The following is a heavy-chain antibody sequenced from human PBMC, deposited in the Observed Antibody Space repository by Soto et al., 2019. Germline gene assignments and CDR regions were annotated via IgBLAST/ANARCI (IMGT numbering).Heavy chain of an antibody. CDR3: AREQGVADPTQGDWFDP. V-gene: IGHV1-69*13. Sequence: GASVKVSCKASGGTFSSYAISWVRQAPGQGLDCMGGIIPIFGTANYAQKFQGRVTITADESTSTAYMELSSLRSEDTAVYYCAREQGVADPTQGDWFDPWGQGTLVTVSS. CDR2: IIPIFGTA. J-gene: IGHJ5*02. CDR1: GGTFSSYA. D-gene: IGHD6-19*01.